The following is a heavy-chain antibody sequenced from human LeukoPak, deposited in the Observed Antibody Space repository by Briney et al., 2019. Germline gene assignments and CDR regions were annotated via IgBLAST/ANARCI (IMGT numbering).Heavy chain of an antibody. CDR1: SY. V-gene: IGHV1-18*04. Sequence: ASVKVSCKAASYIGFLRQAPGQGLGWMAWMGGYEGDTYSAQKFQDRITVTTDTSTGTVYMHLRSLRSDDTAVYYCARDFWNFDDSGGYNRDFDYWGQGTLVIVSS. CDR2: MGGYEGDT. J-gene: IGHJ4*02. CDR3: ARDFWNFDDSGGYNRDFDY. D-gene: IGHD3-10*01.